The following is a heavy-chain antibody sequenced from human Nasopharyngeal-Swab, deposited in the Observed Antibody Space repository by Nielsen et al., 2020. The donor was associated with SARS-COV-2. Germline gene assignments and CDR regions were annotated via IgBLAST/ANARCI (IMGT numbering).Heavy chain of an antibody. CDR3: AGGVAAADLDY. CDR2: ISSSSSYI. D-gene: IGHD6-13*01. Sequence: GESLKISCAASGFTFSSYSMNWVRQAPGKGLEWVSSISSSSSYIYYADSVKGRFTISRDNAKNSLYLQMNSLRAEDTAVYYCAGGVAAADLDYWGQGTLVTVSS. V-gene: IGHV3-21*01. CDR1: GFTFSSYS. J-gene: IGHJ4*02.